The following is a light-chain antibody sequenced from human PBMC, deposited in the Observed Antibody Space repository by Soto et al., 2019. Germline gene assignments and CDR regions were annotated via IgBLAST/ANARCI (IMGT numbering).Light chain of an antibody. CDR3: LQDYNYTLT. J-gene: IGKJ4*01. Sequence: AIQMPQSPSSRYASIGDRVTISCRASQGIRNYLGWYQQKPGKAPKLLIYAASSLQSGVPSRFSVRGSGTDFTLTISSLENEDFATYYGLQDYNYTLTICGGTKVDIK. CDR2: AAS. CDR1: QGIRNY. V-gene: IGKV1-6*01.